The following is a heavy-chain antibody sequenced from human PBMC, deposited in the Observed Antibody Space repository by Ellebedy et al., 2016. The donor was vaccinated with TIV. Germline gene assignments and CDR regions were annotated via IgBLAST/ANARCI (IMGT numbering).Heavy chain of an antibody. CDR2: IYYSGST. V-gene: IGHV4-59*08. CDR1: DGSTSGYY. J-gene: IGHJ4*02. CDR3: ARQGHSSGWYVGEYYFDY. Sequence: MPSETLSLTCTVSDGSTSGYYWSWIRQHPGKGLEWIGYIYYSGSTYYNPSLKSRVTISVDTSKNQFSLKLSSVTAADTAVYYCARQGHSSGWYVGEYYFDYWGQGTLVTVSS. D-gene: IGHD6-19*01.